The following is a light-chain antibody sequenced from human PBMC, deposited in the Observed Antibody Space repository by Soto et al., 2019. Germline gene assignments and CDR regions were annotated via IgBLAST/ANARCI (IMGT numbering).Light chain of an antibody. CDR3: SSYTTSSSYV. Sequence: QSALTQPASVSGSPGQSITISCTGTSSDIGSDKLISWYQHHPGRAPKIMIYEAFKRPSGVSDRFSGSRAGNTASLTISGLRAEDEADYYCSSYTTSSSYVFGAGTQLTVL. J-gene: IGLJ7*01. CDR1: SSDIGSDKL. V-gene: IGLV2-14*02. CDR2: EAF.